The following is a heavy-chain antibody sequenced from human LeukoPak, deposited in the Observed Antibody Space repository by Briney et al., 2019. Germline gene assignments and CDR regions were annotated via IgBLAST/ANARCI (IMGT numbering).Heavy chain of an antibody. J-gene: IGHJ4*02. V-gene: IGHV4-34*09. CDR3: ARGDSSGYSYFDY. CDR1: GGSFSGYY. Sequence: SETLSLTCAVYGGSFSGYYWSWIRQPPGKGLEWIGEINHSGSTYYNPSLKSRVTISVDTSKNQFSLKLSSVTAADTAVYYCARGDSSGYSYFDYWGQGTLVTVSS. CDR2: INHSGST. D-gene: IGHD3-22*01.